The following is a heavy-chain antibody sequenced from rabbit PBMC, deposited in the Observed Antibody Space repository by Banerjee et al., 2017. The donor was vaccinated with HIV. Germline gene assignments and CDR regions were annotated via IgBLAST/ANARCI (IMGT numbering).Heavy chain of an antibody. D-gene: IGHD7-1*01. Sequence: QSLEESGGDLVKPGASLTLTCTASGFDLSSYYYMCWVRQAPGKGLEWIACIYTGSSGSTYYASWAKGRFTISKTSSTTVDLKMTSLTAADTATYFCARWGIGYPGYGDANLWGPGTLVTVS. CDR1: GFDLSSYYY. V-gene: IGHV1S40*01. J-gene: IGHJ6*01. CDR3: ARWGIGYPGYGDANL. CDR2: IYTGSSGST.